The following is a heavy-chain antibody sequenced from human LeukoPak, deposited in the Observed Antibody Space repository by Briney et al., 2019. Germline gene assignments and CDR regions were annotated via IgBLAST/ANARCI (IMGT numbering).Heavy chain of an antibody. CDR1: GFTFSSFG. Sequence: GGSLRLSCAASGFTFSSFGMHWVRQAPGKGLEWVAVISYDGSNPYYADSVKGRFTISRDNSKNTLYVQMNSLGTEDTAAYYCAKGSYYDSSGSFYFDYWGQGTLVTVSS. D-gene: IGHD3-22*01. J-gene: IGHJ4*02. CDR2: ISYDGSNP. CDR3: AKGSYYDSSGSFYFDY. V-gene: IGHV3-30*18.